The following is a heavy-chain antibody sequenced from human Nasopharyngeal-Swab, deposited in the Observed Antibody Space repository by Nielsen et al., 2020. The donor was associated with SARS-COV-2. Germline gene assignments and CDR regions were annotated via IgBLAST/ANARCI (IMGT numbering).Heavy chain of an antibody. CDR3: VRSLFVGWFDP. CDR1: GFSFSSYN. J-gene: IGHJ5*02. D-gene: IGHD2-21*01. V-gene: IGHV3-48*04. CDR2: ISSSGTTM. Sequence: GGSLRLSCAASGFSFSSYNMNWVRQAPGKGLEWISYISSSGTTMYYADSVKGRFTISRDNAKNSLHLRMNSLRAEDTAVYYCVRSLFVGWFDPWGQGTLVTVSS.